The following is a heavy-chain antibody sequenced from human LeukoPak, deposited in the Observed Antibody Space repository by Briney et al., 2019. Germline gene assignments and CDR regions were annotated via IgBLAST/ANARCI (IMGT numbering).Heavy chain of an antibody. Sequence: SVKASCKASGGTFSSYAISWVRQAPGQGLEWMGGIIPIFGTANYAQKFQGRVTITTDESTSTAYMELSSLRSEDTAVYYCARRGYCSSTSCSPENYYYMDVWGKGTTVTVSS. CDR1: GGTFSSYA. D-gene: IGHD2-2*01. CDR3: ARRGYCSSTSCSPENYYYMDV. V-gene: IGHV1-69*05. CDR2: IIPIFGTA. J-gene: IGHJ6*03.